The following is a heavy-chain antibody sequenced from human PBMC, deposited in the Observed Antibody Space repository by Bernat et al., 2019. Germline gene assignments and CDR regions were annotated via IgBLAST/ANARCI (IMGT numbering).Heavy chain of an antibody. J-gene: IGHJ6*03. D-gene: IGHD4-4*01. V-gene: IGHV3-43*02. CDR2: ISGDGGST. CDR3: AKSQADYTHYYYYYMDV. CDR1: GFTFSSYA. Sequence: EVQLLESGGGLVQPGGSLRLSCAASGFTFSSYAMSWVRQAPGKGLEWVSLISGDGGSTYYADSVKGRFTISRDNSKNSLYLQMNSLRTEDTALYYCAKSQADYTHYYYYYMDVWGKGTTVTVSS.